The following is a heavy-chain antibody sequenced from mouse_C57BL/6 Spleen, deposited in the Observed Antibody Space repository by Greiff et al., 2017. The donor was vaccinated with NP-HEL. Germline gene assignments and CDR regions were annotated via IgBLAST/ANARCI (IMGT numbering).Heavy chain of an antibody. CDR3: ARGGGIYYDYDYAMDY. Sequence: QVQLQQPGAELVKPGASVKMSCKASGYTFTSYWITWVKQRPGQGLEWIGDIYPGSGSTNYNEKFKSKATLTVDTSSSTAYMQLSSLTSEDSAVYYCARGGGIYYDYDYAMDYWGQGTSVTVSS. CDR2: IYPGSGST. CDR1: GYTFTSYW. V-gene: IGHV1-55*01. J-gene: IGHJ4*01. D-gene: IGHD2-4*01.